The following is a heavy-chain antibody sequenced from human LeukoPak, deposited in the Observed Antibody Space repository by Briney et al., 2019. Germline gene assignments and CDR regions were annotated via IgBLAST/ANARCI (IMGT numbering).Heavy chain of an antibody. CDR1: GFTFDGYA. CDR3: AEDLSASELLWFGELIGYYYGMDV. Sequence: GRSLRLSCAASGFTFDGYAMDWVRQGPGKGLEWVSGISWNSGSIGYADSVKGRFTISRDNAKNSLYLQMNSLRAEDTALYYCAEDLSASELLWFGELIGYYYGMDVWGQGTTVTVSS. V-gene: IGHV3-9*01. CDR2: ISWNSGSI. D-gene: IGHD3-10*01. J-gene: IGHJ6*02.